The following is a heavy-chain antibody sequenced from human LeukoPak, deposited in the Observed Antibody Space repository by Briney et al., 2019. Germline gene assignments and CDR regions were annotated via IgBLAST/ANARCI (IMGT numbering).Heavy chain of an antibody. J-gene: IGHJ4*02. Sequence: GGSLRLSCAASGFTFSNYVMSWVRQAPGKGLEWVSTITLSGDTTYNADSVRGRFTISRDNSKNTLYLQMNSLRAEDAAVYFCAKAPVTSCRGAYCYPFDSWGQGTLVTVSS. D-gene: IGHD2-21*01. CDR3: AKAPVTSCRGAYCYPFDS. CDR2: ITLSGDTT. CDR1: GFTFSNYV. V-gene: IGHV3-23*01.